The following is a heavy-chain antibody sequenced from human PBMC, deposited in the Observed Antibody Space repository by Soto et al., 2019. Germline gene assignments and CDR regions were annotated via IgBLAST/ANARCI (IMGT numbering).Heavy chain of an antibody. CDR2: ISYDGSNK. D-gene: IGHD2-2*01. CDR1: GFTFSSYG. V-gene: IGHV3-30*18. Sequence: PGGSLRLSCAASGFTFSSYGMHWVRQAPGKGLEWVAVISYDGSNKYYADSVKGRFTISRDNSKNTLYLQMNSLRAEDTAVYYCAKDLRFIVVVPAATYGMDVWGQGTTVTVSS. J-gene: IGHJ6*02. CDR3: AKDLRFIVVVPAATYGMDV.